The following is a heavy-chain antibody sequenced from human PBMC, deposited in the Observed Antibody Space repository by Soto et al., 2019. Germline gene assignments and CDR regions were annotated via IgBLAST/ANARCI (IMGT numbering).Heavy chain of an antibody. V-gene: IGHV4-4*07. D-gene: IGHD6-13*01. CDR3: AKESGSPAGTVEY. CDR1: GASMSSSY. J-gene: IGHJ4*02. CDR2: VYASRNT. Sequence: QVQLQESGPGLVKPSETLSLTCTVSGASMSSSYCGWIRQPAGEGLEWIGRVYASRNTNYNPSLQSRVTMSIDTSKNQLSLSLSSVTAADTAIYYCAKESGSPAGTVEYWGQGTLVTVSS.